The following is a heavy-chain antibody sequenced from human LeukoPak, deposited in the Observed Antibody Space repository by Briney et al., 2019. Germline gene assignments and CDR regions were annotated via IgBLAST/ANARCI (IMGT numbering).Heavy chain of an antibody. Sequence: PGGSLRLSCAASGFAFNVYAMSWLRQPPGKGLEWVSTISANSGTTSYAASVRGRFSISRDNSKSTLYLQLSTLRGDDTATYYCAKPISGGLAVTADWFHPWGQGTLVVVSS. V-gene: IGHV3-23*01. CDR3: AKPISGGLAVTADWFHP. CDR2: ISANSGTT. J-gene: IGHJ5*01. CDR1: GFAFNVYA. D-gene: IGHD6-19*01.